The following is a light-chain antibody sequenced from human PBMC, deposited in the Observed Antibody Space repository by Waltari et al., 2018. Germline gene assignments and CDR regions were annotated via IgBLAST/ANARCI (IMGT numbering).Light chain of an antibody. CDR3: CSYAGSTASIL. V-gene: IGLV2-23*01. Sequence: QSALTHPASVSGSPGQSITISCTGTSSAVGVHNLVSWYQHHPGKAPKLMIYEDTKRPSGVSNRFSSSKSGNTASLTISGLRAEDEADYYCCSYAGSTASILLGGGTKLTVL. J-gene: IGLJ2*01. CDR2: EDT. CDR1: SSAVGVHNL.